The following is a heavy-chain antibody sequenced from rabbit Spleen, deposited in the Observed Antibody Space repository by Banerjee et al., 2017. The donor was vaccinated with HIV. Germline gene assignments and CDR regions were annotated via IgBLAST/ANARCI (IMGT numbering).Heavy chain of an antibody. CDR1: GIDFSSYYY. V-gene: IGHV1S45*01. CDR2: IYAGSSGST. J-gene: IGHJ4*01. D-gene: IGHD3-1*01. CDR3: ARDTTTNVFGYGYGFSL. Sequence: QQQLEESGGGLVKPGGTLTLTCKASGIDFSSYYYMCWVRQAPGKGLEWIACIYAGSSGSTYYASWAKGRFTISKTSSTTVTLRMTSLTAADTATYFCARDTTTNVFGYGYGFSLWGPGTLVTVS.